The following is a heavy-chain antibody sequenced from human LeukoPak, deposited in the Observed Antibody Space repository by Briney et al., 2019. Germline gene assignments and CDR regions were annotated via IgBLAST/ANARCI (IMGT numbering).Heavy chain of an antibody. V-gene: IGHV5-51*01. CDR3: ARRPSNSPFDY. D-gene: IGHD4-11*01. J-gene: IGHJ4*02. CDR2: IYPGDSDT. CDR1: GYIFTNYW. Sequence: GESLKISCKGSGYIFTNYWIGWVRQMPGKGLEWKGIIYPGDSDTRYSPSFQGQVTISADKSISTAYLQWSSLKASDTAMYYCARRPSNSPFDYWGQGTLVTVSS.